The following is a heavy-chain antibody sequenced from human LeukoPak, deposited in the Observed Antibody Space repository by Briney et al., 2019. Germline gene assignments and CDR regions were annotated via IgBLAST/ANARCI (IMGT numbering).Heavy chain of an antibody. CDR2: IYTSGST. D-gene: IGHD2-2*01. CDR3: ARDQLVPAAPHGKSYWYFDL. CDR1: GGSISSYY. J-gene: IGHJ2*01. V-gene: IGHV4-4*07. Sequence: SETLSLTCTVSGGSISSYYWSWIRQPAGKGLEWIGRIYTSGSTNYNPSLKSRVTMSVHTSKNQFSLKLSSVTAADTAVYYCARDQLVPAAPHGKSYWYFDLGGRGTLVTVS.